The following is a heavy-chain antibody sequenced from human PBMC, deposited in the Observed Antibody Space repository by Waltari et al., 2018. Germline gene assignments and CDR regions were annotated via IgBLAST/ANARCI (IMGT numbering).Heavy chain of an antibody. V-gene: IGHV1-8*01. J-gene: IGHJ6*02. D-gene: IGHD3-3*01. CDR2: MNPNSGNT. CDR3: ARGYDFWSGYWFYGMDV. Sequence: QVQLVQSGAEVKKPGASVKVSCKASGYTFTSYDINWVRQATGQGLEWMGWMNPNSGNTGYAQKFQGRVTMTRDTSISTAYMELSRLRSDDTAVYYCARGYDFWSGYWFYGMDVWGQGTTVTVSS. CDR1: GYTFTSYD.